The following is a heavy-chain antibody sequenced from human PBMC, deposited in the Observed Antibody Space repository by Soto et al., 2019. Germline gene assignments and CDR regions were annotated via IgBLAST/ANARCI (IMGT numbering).Heavy chain of an antibody. V-gene: IGHV4-30-2*02. CDR1: GGSISSGGYS. J-gene: IGHJ4*02. D-gene: IGHD4-17*01. Sequence: PSETLSLTCAVSGGSISSGGYSWSWIRQPPGKGLEWIGYIYHSGSTYYNPSLKSRVTISVDRSKNQFSLKLTSVTAADTGIYYCVTDEDGNFFHYWGQGTLVTVSS. CDR3: VTDEDGNFFHY. CDR2: IYHSGST.